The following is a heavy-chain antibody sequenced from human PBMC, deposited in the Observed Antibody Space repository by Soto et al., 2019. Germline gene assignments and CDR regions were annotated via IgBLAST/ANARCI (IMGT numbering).Heavy chain of an antibody. CDR1: GGSISSYY. D-gene: IGHD2-15*01. Sequence: QVQLQESGPGLVKPSETLSLSCSVSGGSISSYYWSWIRQPPGKGLEWIAYIYYSGSTSYNPSLKRRAXLXLXXSKYQFSLKLSSVTAAYSAVYCCARTYVVSGPNSGGYGFDIWGKGTMVTVSS. V-gene: IGHV4-59*01. CDR2: IYYSGST. CDR3: ARTYVVSGPNSGGYGFDI. J-gene: IGHJ3*02.